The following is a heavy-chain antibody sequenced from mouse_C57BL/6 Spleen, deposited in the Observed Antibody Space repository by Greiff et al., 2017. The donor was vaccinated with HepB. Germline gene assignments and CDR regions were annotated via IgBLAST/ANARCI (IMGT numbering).Heavy chain of an antibody. Sequence: QVQLQQPGAELVRPGSSVKLSCKASGYTFTSYWMDWVKQRPGQGLEWIGNIYPSDSETHYNQKFKDKATLTVDKSSSTAYMQLSSLTSEDSAVYYCARQVTTRFYAMDYWGQGTSVTVSS. D-gene: IGHD2-2*01. CDR2: IYPSDSET. CDR1: GYTFTSYW. CDR3: ARQVTTRFYAMDY. V-gene: IGHV1-61*01. J-gene: IGHJ4*01.